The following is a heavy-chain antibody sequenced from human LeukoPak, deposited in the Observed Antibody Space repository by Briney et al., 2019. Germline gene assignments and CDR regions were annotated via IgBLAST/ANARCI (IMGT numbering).Heavy chain of an antibody. J-gene: IGHJ4*02. CDR2: ISAYNGNT. D-gene: IGHD1-26*01. Sequence: ASVKVSCKASGYTFTTYAMNWVRQAPGQGLEWMGWISAYNGNTNYAQKLQGRVTMTTDTSTSTAYMELRSLRSDDTAVYYCARERASGGCFDYWGQGTLVTVSS. CDR3: ARERASGGCFDY. V-gene: IGHV1-18*01. CDR1: GYTFTTYA.